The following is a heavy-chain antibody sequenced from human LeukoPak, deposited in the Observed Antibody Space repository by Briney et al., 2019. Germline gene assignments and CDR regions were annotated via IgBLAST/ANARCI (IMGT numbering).Heavy chain of an antibody. CDR2: IYHSGST. CDR1: GGSISSSNW. D-gene: IGHD2-15*01. V-gene: IGHV4-4*03. J-gene: IGHJ5*02. Sequence: PGTLSLTCAVSGGSISSSNWWSWVRQPPGKGLEWIGEIYHSGSTNYNPSLKSRVTISVDKSKNQFSLKLSSVTAADTAVYYCASLGYCSGGNCYAPWGQGTLVTVSS. CDR3: ASLGYCSGGNCYAP.